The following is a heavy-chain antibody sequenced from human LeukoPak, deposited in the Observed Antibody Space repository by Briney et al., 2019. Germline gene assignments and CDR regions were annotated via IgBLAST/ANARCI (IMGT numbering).Heavy chain of an antibody. V-gene: IGHV4-59*08. CDR3: ARQLREVFSSWYYFDY. Sequence: SETLSLTCTVSGGSISSYYWSWIRQPPGKGLEWIGYIYYSGSTNYNPSLKSRVTISVDTSKNQFSLKLSSVTAADTAVYYCARQLREVFSSWYYFDYWGQGTLVTVSS. CDR2: IYYSGST. D-gene: IGHD6-13*01. CDR1: GGSISSYY. J-gene: IGHJ4*02.